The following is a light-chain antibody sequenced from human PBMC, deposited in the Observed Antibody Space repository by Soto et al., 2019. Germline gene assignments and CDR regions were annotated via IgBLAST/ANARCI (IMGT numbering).Light chain of an antibody. J-gene: IGLJ1*01. CDR2: DVS. CDR1: NNDIGADKF. CDR3: TSFTTNLAFV. Sequence: QSPLTQPASVSGSPGQSITITCTVSNNDIGADKFVSWYQQHPGEAPKLIIFDVSNRPSRVSHRFSGSKSGNTASLTISRLQPEDESDYYCTSFTTNLAFVFGTGTKVTVL. V-gene: IGLV2-14*03.